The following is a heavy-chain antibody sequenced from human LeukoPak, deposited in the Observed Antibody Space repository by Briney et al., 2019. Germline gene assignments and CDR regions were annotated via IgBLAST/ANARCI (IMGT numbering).Heavy chain of an antibody. D-gene: IGHD2-15*01. CDR3: AKVWGNCSGGRCYSLFNY. CDR1: GFTFSSDC. Sequence: GGSLRLSYVASGFTFSSDCMKWVRQAPGKGLGWVSAISGSGGSTYYADSVKGRFTISRDNSKNTLYLQMNSLRAEDTAVYYCAKVWGNCSGGRCYSLFNYWGQGTLVTVSS. V-gene: IGHV3-23*01. CDR2: ISGSGGST. J-gene: IGHJ4*02.